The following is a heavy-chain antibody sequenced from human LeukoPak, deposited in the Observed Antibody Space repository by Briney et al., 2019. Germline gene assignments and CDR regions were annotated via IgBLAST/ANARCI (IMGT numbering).Heavy chain of an antibody. CDR1: GFTFSSSA. J-gene: IGHJ4*02. Sequence: GGSLRLSCAASGFTFSSSAMSWVRQAPGKGLEWVSSISGSGDNTYYADSVKGRFTIANDNSKNTLYLQMSSLRAEETAVYCWAKGPLLWDWGQGTLVTVSS. CDR2: ISGSGDNT. CDR3: AKGPLLWD. D-gene: IGHD2/OR15-2a*01. V-gene: IGHV3-23*01.